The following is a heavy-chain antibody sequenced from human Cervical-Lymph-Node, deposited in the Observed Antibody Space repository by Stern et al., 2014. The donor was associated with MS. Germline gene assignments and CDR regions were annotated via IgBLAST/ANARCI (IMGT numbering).Heavy chain of an antibody. J-gene: IGHJ4*02. V-gene: IGHV3-9*01. Sequence: EVQLVESGGGLVQPGRSLRLSCAASGFNFDDYGMLWVRQPPGKGLGWGSGINWNSGDIGYADSVKGRFTISRDNAKNSLYLQMNSLRAEDTALYYCAKAPRGGYNYGDFDSWGQGTLVTVSS. CDR2: INWNSGDI. CDR1: GFNFDDYG. D-gene: IGHD5-24*01. CDR3: AKAPRGGYNYGDFDS.